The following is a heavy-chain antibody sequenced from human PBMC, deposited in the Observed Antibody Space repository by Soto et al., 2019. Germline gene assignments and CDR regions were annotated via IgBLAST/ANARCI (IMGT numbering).Heavy chain of an antibody. CDR3: ARETGILTGYYYRYFDY. D-gene: IGHD3-9*01. V-gene: IGHV3-48*01. J-gene: IGHJ4*02. CDR2: ISSSSSTI. Sequence: GGSLRLSCAASGFTFSSYSMNWVRQAPGKGLEWVSYISSSSSTIYYADSVKGRFTISRDNAKNSLYLQMNSLRAEDMAVYYCARETGILTGYYYRYFDYWGQGTLVTVSS. CDR1: GFTFSSYS.